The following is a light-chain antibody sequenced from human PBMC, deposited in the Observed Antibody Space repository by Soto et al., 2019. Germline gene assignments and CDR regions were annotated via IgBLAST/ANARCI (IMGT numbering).Light chain of an antibody. J-gene: IGLJ7*01. V-gene: IGLV7-46*01. CDR3: LLSYSDGAV. CDR2: DTA. CDR1: TGPVTSDRY. Sequence: QAVVTQEPSLTVSPGGTVTLTCASTTGPVTSDRYPYWFQQKPGQAPRTLIYDTANKHSWTPARFSGSLLGGKAALTLSGAQTDDEADYYCLLSYSDGAVFGGGTQLTVL.